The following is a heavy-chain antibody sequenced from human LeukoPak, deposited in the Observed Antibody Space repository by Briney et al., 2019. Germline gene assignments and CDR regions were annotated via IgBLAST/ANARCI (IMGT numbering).Heavy chain of an antibody. CDR3: ARTVQRVWYFDL. CDR2: ISAYNGNT. CDR1: GYTFTSYG. V-gene: IGHV1-18*01. J-gene: IGHJ2*01. Sequence: ASVKVSCKASGYTFTSYGISWVRQAPGQGLEWMGWISAYNGNTNYAQKLQGRVTMTTDTSTSTAYMELRSLRSDGTAVYYCARTVQRVWYFDLWGRGTLVTVSS. D-gene: IGHD4-17*01.